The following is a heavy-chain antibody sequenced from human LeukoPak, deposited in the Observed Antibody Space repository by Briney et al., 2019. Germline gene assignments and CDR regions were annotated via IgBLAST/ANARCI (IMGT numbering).Heavy chain of an antibody. V-gene: IGHV1-2*02. CDR2: INPNSGGT. J-gene: IGHJ6*02. CDR3: AREEVTTSATFHYYGMDV. Sequence: ASVKVSCKASGYTFTGCYMHWVRQAPGQGLEWMGWINPNSGGTNYAQKFQGRVTMTRDTSISTAYMELSRLRSDDTAVYYCAREEVTTSATFHYYGMDVWGQGTTVTVSS. D-gene: IGHD4-11*01. CDR1: GYTFTGCY.